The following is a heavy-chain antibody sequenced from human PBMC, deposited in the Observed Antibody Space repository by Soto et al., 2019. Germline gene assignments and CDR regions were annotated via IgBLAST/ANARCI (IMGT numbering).Heavy chain of an antibody. J-gene: IGHJ5*02. V-gene: IGHV3-23*01. CDR1: GFTFSRFD. CDR2: ISLGGGST. CDR3: AKTVSIAVVAAPNFDP. Sequence: EVQLLESGGGLVQPGGSLRLSCAASGFTFSRFDMSWVRQAPGKGLQWVAGISLGGGSTYYTDSVKGRFTISRDNSENTLYLQMNSLRGEDTAVYYCAKTVSIAVVAAPNFDPWGQGTLVTVSS. D-gene: IGHD2-15*01.